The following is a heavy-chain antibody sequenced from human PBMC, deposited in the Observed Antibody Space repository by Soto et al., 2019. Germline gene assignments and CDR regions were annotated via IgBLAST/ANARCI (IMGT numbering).Heavy chain of an antibody. J-gene: IGHJ5*01. CDR3: ARVTFTPNWFDS. Sequence: KTSETLSLTCSVSGDSISSPDYYWSWIRQAPEKGLELIGYVYYRGSIYYTPSFESRVSISVDASKNQFSLRLTSVTAADSAMYFCARVTFTPNWFDSWGQGILVTVSS. V-gene: IGHV4-30-4*01. D-gene: IGHD3-3*02. CDR2: VYYRGSI. CDR1: GDSISSPDYY.